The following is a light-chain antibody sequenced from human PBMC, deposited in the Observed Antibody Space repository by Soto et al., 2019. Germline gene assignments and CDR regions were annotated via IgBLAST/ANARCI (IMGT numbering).Light chain of an antibody. CDR3: ATWDDSQNGLL. Sequence: QSVLTQPPSVSGTPGQAVTISCSGSDSNIGSNLVNWYQQLPGTAPRLLIYRNDQRPSGVSDRFSGSKSGTSASLGISGLQSDDESDYYCATWDDSQNGLLFGGGTKVTVL. J-gene: IGLJ2*01. V-gene: IGLV1-44*01. CDR1: DSNIGSNL. CDR2: RND.